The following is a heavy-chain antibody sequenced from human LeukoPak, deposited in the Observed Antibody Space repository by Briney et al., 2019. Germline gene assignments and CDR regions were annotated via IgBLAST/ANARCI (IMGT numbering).Heavy chain of an antibody. CDR1: GFTFSSYA. J-gene: IGHJ4*02. CDR2: ISYDGSNK. D-gene: IGHD3-22*01. Sequence: PGGSLRLSCAASGFTFSSYAMHWVRQAPGKGLEWVAVISYDGSNKYYADSVKGRFTISRDNSKNTLYLQMNSLRAEDTAVYYCAKKGPQFVTMIGSFDYWGQGTPVTVSS. V-gene: IGHV3-30*18. CDR3: AKKGPQFVTMIGSFDY.